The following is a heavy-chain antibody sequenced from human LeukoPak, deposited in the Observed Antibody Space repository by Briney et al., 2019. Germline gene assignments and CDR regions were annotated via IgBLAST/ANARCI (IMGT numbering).Heavy chain of an antibody. CDR3: ARATGDTAMVTEGDWFDP. V-gene: IGHV3-7*01. Sequence: GGSLRLSCAASGFTFSSYWMSWVRQAPGKGLEWVANIKQDGSEKYYVDSVKGRFTISRDNAKNSLYLQMNSLRAEDTAVYYCARATGDTAMVTEGDWFDPWGQGTLVTVSS. D-gene: IGHD5-18*01. CDR2: IKQDGSEK. J-gene: IGHJ5*02. CDR1: GFTFSSYW.